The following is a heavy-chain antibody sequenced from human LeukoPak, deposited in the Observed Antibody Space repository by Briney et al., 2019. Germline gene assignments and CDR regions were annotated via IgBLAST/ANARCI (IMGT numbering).Heavy chain of an antibody. CDR2: IYPGDSDT. CDR3: ARPSGSYRQGLRYFDY. Sequence: GESLKISCKGSGYSFIDYWIGWVRQMPGKGLEWMGIIYPGDSDTRYSPSFQGQVTISADKSISTAYLQWSSLKASDTAMYYCARPSGSYRQGLRYFDYWGQGTLVTVSS. V-gene: IGHV5-51*01. J-gene: IGHJ4*02. D-gene: IGHD1-26*01. CDR1: GYSFIDYW.